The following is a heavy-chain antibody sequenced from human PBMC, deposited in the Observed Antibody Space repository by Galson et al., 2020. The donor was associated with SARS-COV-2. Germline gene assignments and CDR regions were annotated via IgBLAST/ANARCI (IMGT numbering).Heavy chain of an antibody. J-gene: IGHJ6*02. CDR2: LHTDRGDT. V-gene: IGHV1-3*04. CDR1: GYSFNSYA. CDR3: ARDPGSDGSASHDYCYNVDV. D-gene: IGHD3-16*01. Sequence: ASVKVSCKASGYSFNSYAIHWVRQAPGQRLEWMGWLHTDRGDTKYSRDLQGRVTITRDTSASTAYLELSSLRSEDTAVYYCARDPGSDGSASHDYCYNVDVGGQGTTVTFA.